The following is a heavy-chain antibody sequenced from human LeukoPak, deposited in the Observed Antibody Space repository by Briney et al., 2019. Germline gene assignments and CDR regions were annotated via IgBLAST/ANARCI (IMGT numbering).Heavy chain of an antibody. CDR2: IKPDGSEK. Sequence: GGSLRLSCAASGFTFSNYWMSWVRQAPGKGLEWVANIKPDGSEKYYVGSVRGRFTISRDNAKNSLYLLMNSLTAEDTAMYYCARSVVPAARSRCDPWGQGTLVTVSS. CDR1: GFTFSNYW. CDR3: ARSVVPAARSRCDP. V-gene: IGHV3-7*01. D-gene: IGHD2-2*01. J-gene: IGHJ5*02.